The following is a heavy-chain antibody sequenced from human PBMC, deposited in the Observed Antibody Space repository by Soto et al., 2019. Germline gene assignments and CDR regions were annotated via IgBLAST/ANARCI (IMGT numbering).Heavy chain of an antibody. D-gene: IGHD3-22*01. V-gene: IGHV1-69*13. CDR1: GGTFSSYA. CDR2: IISIFGTA. J-gene: IGHJ3*01. CDR3: VRYRGYDISGYST. Sequence: AAVKVSCKACGGTFSSYAIGWVRQAPGQEGEGVGGIISIFGTASYAQRFQGGVAITADGSTSEAYVALSSQRSEDAAVCYFVRYRGYDISGYSTWGQGPMGT.